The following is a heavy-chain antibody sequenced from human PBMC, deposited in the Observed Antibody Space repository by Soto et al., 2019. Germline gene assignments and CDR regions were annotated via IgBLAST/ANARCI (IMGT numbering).Heavy chain of an antibody. CDR2: ISGSGGST. J-gene: IGHJ4*02. CDR3: ANPSGYLDY. V-gene: IGHV3-23*01. Sequence: PGGSLRLSCAASGFTLRSYAESWVRQAPGKGLEWVSAISGSGGSTYYADSVKGRFTISRDNSKNTLYLQMNSLRAEDTAVYYCANPSGYLDYWGQGTLVTVSS. CDR1: GFTLRSYA. D-gene: IGHD3-22*01.